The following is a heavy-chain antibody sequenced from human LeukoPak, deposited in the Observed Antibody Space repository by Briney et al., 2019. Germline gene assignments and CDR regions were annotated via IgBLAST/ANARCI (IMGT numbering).Heavy chain of an antibody. CDR1: GFTFSHAW. CDR2: IKSKTDGETT. CDR3: TTPEEGYFDY. V-gene: IGHV3-15*01. J-gene: IGHJ4*02. Sequence: GGSLRLSCAASGFTFSHAWMSWVRQAPGKGLEWVGRIKSKTDGETTDYAAPVKGRFTISRDDSKNTLYLQMNSLKTEDTAVYFCTTPEEGYFDYWGQGTLVTVSS.